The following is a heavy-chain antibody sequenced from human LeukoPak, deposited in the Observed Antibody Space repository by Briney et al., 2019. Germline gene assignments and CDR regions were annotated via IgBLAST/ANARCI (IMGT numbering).Heavy chain of an antibody. V-gene: IGHV3-11*01. Sequence: GGSLRLSCAVSGFTFSDYYMSWLRQAPGKGLEWVSYVTSSGNTLEYADSVKGRFIISRDNDKNSLLLQMNSLRADDTAVYYCARARRGGPFDYWGQGTLVTVSS. D-gene: IGHD3-16*01. CDR3: ARARRGGPFDY. CDR1: GFTFSDYY. CDR2: VTSSGNTL. J-gene: IGHJ4*02.